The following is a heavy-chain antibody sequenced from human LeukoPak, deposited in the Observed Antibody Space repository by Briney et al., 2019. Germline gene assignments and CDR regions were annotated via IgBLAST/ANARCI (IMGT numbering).Heavy chain of an antibody. D-gene: IGHD2-2*01. CDR2: INHSGST. V-gene: IGHV4-39*07. J-gene: IGHJ4*02. CDR1: GGSVSSRNYS. CDR3: ASLIVVVPAAPSG. Sequence: PSETLSLTCSVSGGSVSSRNYSWTWIRQPPGKGLEWIGEINHSGSTNYNPSLKSRVTISVDTSKNQFSLKLSSVTAADTAVYYCASLIVVVPAAPSGWGQGTLVTVSS.